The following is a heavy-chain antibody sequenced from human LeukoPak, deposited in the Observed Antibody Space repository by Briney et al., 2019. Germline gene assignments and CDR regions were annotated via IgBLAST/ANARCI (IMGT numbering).Heavy chain of an antibody. J-gene: IGHJ6*02. V-gene: IGHV1-18*01. D-gene: IGHD3-9*01. CDR1: GYTFTSYG. CDR2: ISAYNGNT. CDR3: ARDKPMYYDILTGYYYSSGMDV. Sequence: ASVKVSCKASGYTFTSYGISWVRQAPGQGLEWMGWISAYNGNTNYAQKPQGRVTMTTDTSTSTAYMELRSLRSDDTAVYYCARDKPMYYDILTGYYYSSGMDVWGQGTTVTVSS.